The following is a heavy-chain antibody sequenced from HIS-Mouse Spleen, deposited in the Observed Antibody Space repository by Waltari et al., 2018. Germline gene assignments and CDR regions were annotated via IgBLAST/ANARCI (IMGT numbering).Heavy chain of an antibody. D-gene: IGHD6-13*01. V-gene: IGHV4-39*07. CDR2: IYYSGST. J-gene: IGHJ2*01. CDR1: GGSISSSSYY. Sequence: QLQLQESGPVLVKPSETLSLTCTVSGGSISSSSYYWGWIRQPPGKGLEWIGSIYYSGSTYYHPSLKSRVTISVDTSKNQFSLKLSSVTAADTAVYYCAREIPYSSSWYDWYFDLWGRGTLVTVSS. CDR3: AREIPYSSSWYDWYFDL.